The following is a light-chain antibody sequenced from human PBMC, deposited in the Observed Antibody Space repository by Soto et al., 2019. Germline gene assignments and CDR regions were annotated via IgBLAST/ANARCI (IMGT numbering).Light chain of an antibody. CDR2: GAS. Sequence: EIVLTQSPGTLSLFPGERATFSCRASQSVSSPYLAWYQQKPGQAPRLLIYGASSRATGIPDRFSGGGSGTDFTLTISRLEPEDSAVYYCQQYGSSPRTFGQGTKVEI. CDR3: QQYGSSPRT. V-gene: IGKV3-20*01. CDR1: QSVSSPY. J-gene: IGKJ1*01.